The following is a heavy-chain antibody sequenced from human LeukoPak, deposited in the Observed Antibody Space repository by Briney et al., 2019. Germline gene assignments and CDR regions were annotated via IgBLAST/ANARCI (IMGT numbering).Heavy chain of an antibody. D-gene: IGHD6-19*01. CDR1: GGTFSSYA. Sequence: SVKVSCKASGGTFSSYAISWVRQAPGQGLEWMGRIIPILGIANYAQKFQGRVTITADKSTSTAYMELSSLRSEDTAVYYCARDVSFSSGTNWFDPWGQGTLVTVSS. J-gene: IGHJ5*02. CDR2: IIPILGIA. V-gene: IGHV1-69*04. CDR3: ARDVSFSSGTNWFDP.